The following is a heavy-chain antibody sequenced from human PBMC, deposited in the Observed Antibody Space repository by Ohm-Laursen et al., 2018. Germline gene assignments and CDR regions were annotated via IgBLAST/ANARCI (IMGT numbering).Heavy chain of an antibody. J-gene: IGHJ6*02. CDR1: GFTFSNYW. D-gene: IGHD1-26*01. CDR2: ISGSGGST. Sequence: SLRLSCSASGFTFSNYWMNWVRQAPGKGLEWVSAISGSGGSTYYADSVKGRFTISRDNSKNTLYLQMNSLRAEDTAVYYCAKESSGSYYGMDVWGQGTTVTVSS. CDR3: AKESSGSYYGMDV. V-gene: IGHV3-23*01.